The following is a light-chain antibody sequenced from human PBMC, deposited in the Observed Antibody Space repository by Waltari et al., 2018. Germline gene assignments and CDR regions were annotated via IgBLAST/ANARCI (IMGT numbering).Light chain of an antibody. Sequence: HLVLTQSPSASAPLGASVKLTCPLRSGHSNNIIAWHQQQPEKGPRYLMKVNSDGSHSKGDEIPDRFSGSSSGAERYLTISNLQSEDEADYFCQTGGHGTWVFGGGTKLTVL. V-gene: IGLV4-69*01. CDR2: VNSDGSH. CDR3: QTGGHGTWV. CDR1: SGHSNNI. J-gene: IGLJ3*02.